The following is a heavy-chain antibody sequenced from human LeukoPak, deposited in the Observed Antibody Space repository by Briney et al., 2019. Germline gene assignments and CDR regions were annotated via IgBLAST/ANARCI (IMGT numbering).Heavy chain of an antibody. Sequence: GGSLRLSCAASGFTFSSYAMSWVRQAPGKGLEWVSAISGSGGSTYYADSVKGRFTISRDNSKNTLYLQMNSLRAEDTAVYYCAKDYLSPTGTTHGGYYFDYWGQGTLVTVSS. CDR2: ISGSGGST. CDR1: GFTFSSYA. D-gene: IGHD1-7*01. V-gene: IGHV3-23*01. J-gene: IGHJ4*02. CDR3: AKDYLSPTGTTHGGYYFDY.